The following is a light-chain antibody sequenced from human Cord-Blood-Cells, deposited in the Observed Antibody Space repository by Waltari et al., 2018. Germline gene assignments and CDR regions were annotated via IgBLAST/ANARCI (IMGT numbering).Light chain of an antibody. V-gene: IGLV3-1*01. Sequence: SYELTQPPSVSVSPGQTASITCSGDKLGDKYACWYQQKPGQSPVLVIYQDSKRPSGIPERCSGSNSGNTATLTISGTQAMDEADYYCQAWDSSTAHVVFGGGTKLTVL. J-gene: IGLJ2*01. CDR3: QAWDSSTAHVV. CDR1: KLGDKY. CDR2: QDS.